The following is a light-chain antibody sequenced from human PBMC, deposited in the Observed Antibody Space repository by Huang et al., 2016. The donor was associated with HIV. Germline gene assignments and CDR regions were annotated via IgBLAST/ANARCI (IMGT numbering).Light chain of an antibody. CDR2: AAS. CDR3: QQTYDTPPLT. V-gene: IGKV1-39*01. J-gene: IGKJ4*01. CDR1: QSISNY. Sequence: DIQMTQSPSSLSASVGDRVIITCRASQSISNYLNWYQNKPGKTTRLLIYAASSLQSGVPSRFSGSGSKTSFTLTISSLQPEDFATYYSQQTYDTPPLTFGGGTRVDMK.